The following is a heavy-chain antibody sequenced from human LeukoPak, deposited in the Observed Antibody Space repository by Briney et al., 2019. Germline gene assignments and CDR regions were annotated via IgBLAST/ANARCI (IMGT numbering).Heavy chain of an antibody. V-gene: IGHV4-59*01. J-gene: IGHJ4*02. CDR1: GGSLSHYY. CDR3: ARRHVQYTSSSDPYYFDY. CDR2: ISYSGST. Sequence: KPSETLSLTCIVSGGSLSHYYWNWIRQTPGKGLEWIGYISYSGSTNYNPSLKSRVTISVDTSKNHFSLTLSSVTAADAAMYYCARRHVQYTSSSDPYYFDYWGQGTLVTVSS. D-gene: IGHD6-6*01.